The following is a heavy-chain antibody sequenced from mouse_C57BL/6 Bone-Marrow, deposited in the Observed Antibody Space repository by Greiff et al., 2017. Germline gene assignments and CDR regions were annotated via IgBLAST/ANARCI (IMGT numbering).Heavy chain of an antibody. D-gene: IGHD1-1*01. CDR2: ISYDGSN. CDR1: GYSITSGYY. V-gene: IGHV3-6*01. J-gene: IGHJ3*01. Sequence: EVQLQESGPGLVKPSQSLSLTCSVTGYSITSGYYWNWIRQFPGNKLEWMGYISYDGSNNYNPSLKNRISITRDTSKNQFFLKLNSVTTEDTATYYCARDYYVPSWFAYWGQGTLVTVSA. CDR3: ARDYYVPSWFAY.